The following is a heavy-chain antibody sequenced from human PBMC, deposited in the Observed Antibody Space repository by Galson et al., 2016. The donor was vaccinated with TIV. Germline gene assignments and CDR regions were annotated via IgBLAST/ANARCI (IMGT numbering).Heavy chain of an antibody. V-gene: IGHV3-9*01. D-gene: IGHD5-18*01. CDR2: INWKGNSV. Sequence: SLRLSCAASGFTFDDYPMHWVRQAPGKGLEWVSGINWKGNSVDYADSVRGRFTISRDNAKNSLYLQMNSLRPEDTALYYCAKNSRSDASMDYYYYHDMDVWGRGTTVIVSS. CDR3: AKNSRSDASMDYYYYHDMDV. J-gene: IGHJ6*02. CDR1: GFTFDDYP.